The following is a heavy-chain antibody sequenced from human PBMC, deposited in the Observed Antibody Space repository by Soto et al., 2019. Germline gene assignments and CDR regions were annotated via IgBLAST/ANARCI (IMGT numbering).Heavy chain of an antibody. Sequence: SVKVSCKASGFTFTSSAVQWVRQARGQRLEWIGWIVVGSGNTNYAQKFQERVTITRDMSTSTAYMELSSLRSEDTAVYYCAADLETMIVVPVCAFDIWGQGTMDT. CDR3: AADLETMIVVPVCAFDI. D-gene: IGHD3-22*01. CDR1: GFTFTSSA. V-gene: IGHV1-58*01. J-gene: IGHJ3*02. CDR2: IVVGSGNT.